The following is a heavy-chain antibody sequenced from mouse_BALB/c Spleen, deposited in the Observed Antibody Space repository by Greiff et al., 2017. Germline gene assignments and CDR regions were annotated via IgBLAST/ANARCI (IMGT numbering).Heavy chain of an antibody. J-gene: IGHJ2*01. CDR2: IHYSGST. Sequence: DVQLQESGPDLVKPSQSLSLTCTVTGYSITGGYSWHWIRQFPGNKLEWMGYIHYSGSTNYNPSLKSRISITRDTSKNQFFLQLNSVTTEDTATYYCARRGVGNDVDYWGQGTTLTVSS. CDR3: ARRGVGNDVDY. V-gene: IGHV3-1*02. D-gene: IGHD2-1*01. CDR1: GYSITGGYS.